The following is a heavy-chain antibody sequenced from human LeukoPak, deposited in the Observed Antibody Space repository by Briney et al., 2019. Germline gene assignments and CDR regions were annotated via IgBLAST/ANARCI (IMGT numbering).Heavy chain of an antibody. CDR2: IYFRGST. CDR3: ARGSVDTKVDI. D-gene: IGHD2-8*01. CDR1: GGSISNYY. V-gene: IGHV4-59*01. Sequence: KPSETLSLTCTVSGGSISNYYWSWIRQPPGKGLEWIGYIYFRGSTDYSPSLKSRVTISVDTSKNQFSLKLTSVTVADTAVYYCARGSVDTKVDIWGQGTMVTVSS. J-gene: IGHJ3*02.